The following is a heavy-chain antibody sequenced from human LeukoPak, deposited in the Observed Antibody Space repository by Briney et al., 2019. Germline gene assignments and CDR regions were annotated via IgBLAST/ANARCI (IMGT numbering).Heavy chain of an antibody. J-gene: IGHJ4*02. CDR3: ARGYGSGSSHIDY. CDR2: VSSSGTTT. D-gene: IGHD3-10*01. V-gene: IGHV3-48*03. Sequence: GGSLRLSCAASGFTFSSYEMNWVRQAPGKGLEWVSYVSSSGTTTYYAASVKGRFTISRDNAKNSLYLQMNSLRAEDTAVYYCARGYGSGSSHIDYWGQGTLVTVSS. CDR1: GFTFSSYE.